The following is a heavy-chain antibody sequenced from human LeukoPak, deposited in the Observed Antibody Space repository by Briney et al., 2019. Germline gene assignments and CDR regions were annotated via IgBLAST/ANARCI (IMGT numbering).Heavy chain of an antibody. V-gene: IGHV1-2*02. Sequence: ASVKVSCKASGYTFTGYYMHWVRQAPGQGLVWMGWINPDSDGTAYAQKFQGRVTMTRDPSISTAYMELSRLRSDDTAVYYCARVVDSSSRYYFDYWGQGTLVTVSS. CDR3: ARVVDSSSRYYFDY. CDR1: GYTFTGYY. J-gene: IGHJ4*02. D-gene: IGHD6-13*01. CDR2: INPDSDGT.